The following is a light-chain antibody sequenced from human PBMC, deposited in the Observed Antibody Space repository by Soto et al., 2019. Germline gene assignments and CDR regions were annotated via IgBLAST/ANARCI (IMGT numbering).Light chain of an antibody. CDR1: SIDVGGYNY. Sequence: QSALTQPASVSGSPGQSITISCTGTSIDVGGYNYVSWYRQHPGKAPKLMIYDVSNRPSGVSNRFSGSKSGNTASLTISGLQAEDEADYYCSSYAGSSWVFGGGTKVTVL. J-gene: IGLJ3*02. CDR3: SSYAGSSWV. CDR2: DVS. V-gene: IGLV2-14*01.